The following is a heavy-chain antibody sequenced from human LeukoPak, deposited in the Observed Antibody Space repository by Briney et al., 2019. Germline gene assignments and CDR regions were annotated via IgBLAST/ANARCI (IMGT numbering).Heavy chain of an antibody. D-gene: IGHD2-15*01. CDR2: ISYDGSNK. V-gene: IGHV3-30*03. CDR1: GFTFSSYG. Sequence: GGSLRLSCAASGFTFSSYGMHWVRQAPGKGLEWVAVISYDGSNKYYADSVKGRFTISRDNSKNTLYLQMNSLRAEDTAVYYCARAGRYCSGGSCYYYYYGMDVWGQGTTVTVSS. CDR3: ARAGRYCSGGSCYYYYYGMDV. J-gene: IGHJ6*02.